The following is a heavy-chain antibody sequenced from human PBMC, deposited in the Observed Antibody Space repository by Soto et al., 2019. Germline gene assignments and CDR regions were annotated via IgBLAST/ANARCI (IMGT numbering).Heavy chain of an antibody. V-gene: IGHV3-9*01. Sequence: EVQLVESGGGLVQPGRSLRLSCAASGFTFDDYAMHWVRQAPGKGLEWVSGISWNSGSIGYADSVKGRFTISRDNAKNSLYLQMNSLRAEDTALYYCAKAMTTGTMIYFDYWGQGTLVTVSS. J-gene: IGHJ4*02. D-gene: IGHD1-1*01. CDR2: ISWNSGSI. CDR3: AKAMTTGTMIYFDY. CDR1: GFTFDDYA.